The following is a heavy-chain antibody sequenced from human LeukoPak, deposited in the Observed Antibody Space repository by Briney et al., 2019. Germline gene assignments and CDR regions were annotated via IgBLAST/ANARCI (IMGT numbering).Heavy chain of an antibody. D-gene: IGHD2-15*01. CDR3: AREGYCSGGICSYDN. Sequence: GGSLRLSCAASGFTFTNYWMNWVRQAPGKGLEWVARIKQDGNEKYYLESVKGRFTISRDNAKNSLYLQMDSLRAEDTAIYYCAREGYCSGGICSYDNWGQGTLVTVSS. CDR1: GFTFTNYW. V-gene: IGHV3-7*01. CDR2: IKQDGNEK. J-gene: IGHJ4*02.